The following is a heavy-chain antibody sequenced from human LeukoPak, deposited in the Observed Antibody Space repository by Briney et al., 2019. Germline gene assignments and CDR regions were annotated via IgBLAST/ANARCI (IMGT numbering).Heavy chain of an antibody. Sequence: SETLSLTCAVYGGSFSGYYWSWIRQPPGKGLEWIGEINHSGSTNYNPSLKSRVTISVDTSKNQFSLKLSSVTAADTAVYYCARDPGPYNHGDYWGQGTLVTVSS. CDR2: INHSGST. CDR3: ARDPGPYNHGDY. D-gene: IGHD1-1*01. V-gene: IGHV4-34*01. J-gene: IGHJ4*02. CDR1: GGSFSGYY.